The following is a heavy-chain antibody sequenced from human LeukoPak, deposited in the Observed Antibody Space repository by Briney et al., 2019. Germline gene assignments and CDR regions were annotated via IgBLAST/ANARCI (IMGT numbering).Heavy chain of an antibody. CDR1: GYSFTSYW. CDR3: ARSKVDIVAPNYYYGMDV. D-gene: IGHD5-12*01. CDR2: IYPGDSDT. V-gene: IGHV5-51*01. Sequence: GESLKISCKGSGYSFTSYWIGWVRQMPGKGLEWMGIIYPGDSDTRYSPSFQGQVTISADKSISTAYLQWSSLKASDTAMYYCARSKVDIVAPNYYYGMDVWGQGTTVTVSS. J-gene: IGHJ6*02.